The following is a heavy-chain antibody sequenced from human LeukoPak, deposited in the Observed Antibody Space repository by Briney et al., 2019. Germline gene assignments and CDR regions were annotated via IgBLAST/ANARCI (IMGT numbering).Heavy chain of an antibody. V-gene: IGHV1-2*06. Sequence: ASVKVSCKASGYTFTGYYMHWVRQAPGQGLEWMGRINPNSGGTNYAQKFQGRVTMTRDTSISTAYMELSRLRSDDTAVYYCARDWSSPLTSDAFDIWGQGTMVTVSS. CDR2: INPNSGGT. J-gene: IGHJ3*02. D-gene: IGHD1-20*01. CDR1: GYTFTGYY. CDR3: ARDWSSPLTSDAFDI.